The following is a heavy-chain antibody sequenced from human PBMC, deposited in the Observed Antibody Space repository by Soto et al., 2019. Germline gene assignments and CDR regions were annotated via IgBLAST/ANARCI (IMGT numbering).Heavy chain of an antibody. CDR1: GFTFSSYA. Sequence: SLRLSCAASGFTFSSYAMSWVRQAPGKGLEWVSAISGSGGSTYYADSVKGRFTISRDNSKNTLYLQMNSLRAEDTAVYYCAKDLSYCYDSSGYYWDAFDIWGQGTMVTVSS. V-gene: IGHV3-23*01. CDR3: AKDLSYCYDSSGYYWDAFDI. D-gene: IGHD3-22*01. CDR2: ISGSGGST. J-gene: IGHJ3*02.